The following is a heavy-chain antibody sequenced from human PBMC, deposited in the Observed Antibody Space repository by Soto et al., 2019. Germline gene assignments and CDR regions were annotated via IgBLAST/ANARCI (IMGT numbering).Heavy chain of an antibody. Sequence: EVQLVESGGGLVQPGGSLRLSCAASGFTFSSYSMTWVRQAPGKGLEWVSDISSSSSTIYYADSVKGRFTISRDNAKNSLYLLMNSLRDEDTAVYYCVRKGGYYSSTSCYGSEGDYWGQGTLVTVSS. CDR1: GFTFSSYS. J-gene: IGHJ4*02. CDR3: VRKGGYYSSTSCYGSEGDY. CDR2: ISSSSSTI. D-gene: IGHD2-2*01. V-gene: IGHV3-48*02.